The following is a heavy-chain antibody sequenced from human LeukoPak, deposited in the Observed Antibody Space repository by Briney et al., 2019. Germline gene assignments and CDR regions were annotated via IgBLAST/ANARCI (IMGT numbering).Heavy chain of an antibody. D-gene: IGHD3-3*01. CDR2: INPSGGST. CDR3: ARDNLYDFWSGYYGGGSDY. V-gene: IGHV1-46*01. CDR1: GYTFTSYY. J-gene: IGHJ4*02. Sequence: ASVKVSCKASGYTFTSYYMHWVRQAPGQGLEWMGIINPSGGSTSYARKFQGRVTMTRDTSTSTVYMELSSLRSEDTAVYYCARDNLYDFWSGYYGGGSDYWGQGTLVTVSS.